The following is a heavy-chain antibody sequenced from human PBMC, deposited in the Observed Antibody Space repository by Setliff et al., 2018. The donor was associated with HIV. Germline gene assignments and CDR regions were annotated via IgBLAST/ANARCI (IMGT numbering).Heavy chain of an antibody. V-gene: IGHV3-7*05. CDR3: ATDCAVVGGTGSLDS. J-gene: IGHJ4*02. CDR2: IKQDGSEK. CDR1: GFTFSTYW. Sequence: GGSLRLSCAASGFTFSTYWMSWVRQAPGKGLEWVANIKQDGSEKNYMDSVKGRVTISRDNAKNSLYLQMNSLRVEDTAVYYCATDCAVVGGTGSLDSWGQGTLVTV. D-gene: IGHD1-26*01.